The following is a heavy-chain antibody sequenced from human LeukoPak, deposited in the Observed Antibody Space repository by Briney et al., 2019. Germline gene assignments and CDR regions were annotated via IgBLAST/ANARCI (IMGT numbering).Heavy chain of an antibody. CDR2: INPSGGST. CDR1: GYTFTSYY. V-gene: IGHV1-46*01. Sequence: ASVKVSCKASGYTFTSYYMHLVRQAPGQGLEWMGIINPSGGSTSYAQKFQGRVTMTRDTSTSTVYMELSSLRSEDTAVYYCARDSITTTVTTRRWFDPWGQGTLVTVSS. J-gene: IGHJ5*02. D-gene: IGHD4-17*01. CDR3: ARDSITTTVTTRRWFDP.